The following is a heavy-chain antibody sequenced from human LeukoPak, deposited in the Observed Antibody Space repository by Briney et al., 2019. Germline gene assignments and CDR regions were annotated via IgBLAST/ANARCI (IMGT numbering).Heavy chain of an antibody. CDR2: ISAYSANT. Sequence: ASVKVSCKAAGYRFNIYGINWVRQAPGQGLEWMGWISAYSANTNYAQNFQGRVTMTRDTSTSTAYMELRSLRSDDTAVYYCARDSVRGSERVMGVDYWGQGTLVTVSS. CDR1: GYRFNIYG. J-gene: IGHJ4*02. CDR3: ARDSVRGSERVMGVDY. D-gene: IGHD3-16*01. V-gene: IGHV1-18*01.